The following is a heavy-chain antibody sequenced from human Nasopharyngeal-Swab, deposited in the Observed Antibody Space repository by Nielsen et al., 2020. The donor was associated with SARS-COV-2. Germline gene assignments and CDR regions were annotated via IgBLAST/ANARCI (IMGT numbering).Heavy chain of an antibody. CDR2: VYYSGST. D-gene: IGHD3-16*01. CDR3: AKAGERDQEEGRED. Sequence: WIRQPPGKGLEWIGTVYYSGSTYYNPSLKSRVTVSVDTSKNQFSLTLTSMTAADTAVEYCAKAGERDQEEGREDWGQG. J-gene: IGHJ4*02. V-gene: IGHV4-39*01.